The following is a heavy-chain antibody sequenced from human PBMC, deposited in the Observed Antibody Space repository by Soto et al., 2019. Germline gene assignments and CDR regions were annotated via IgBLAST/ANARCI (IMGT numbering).Heavy chain of an antibody. Sequence: SETLSLTCTVSGGSISSYYWSWIRQPPGKGLEWIGYIYYSGSTNYNPSLKSRVTISVDTSKNQFSLKLSSVTAADTAVYYCASHTSGYVEPLFDYWGQGTLVTVPQ. D-gene: IGHD5-12*01. CDR1: GGSISSYY. CDR3: ASHTSGYVEPLFDY. V-gene: IGHV4-59*01. CDR2: IYYSGST. J-gene: IGHJ4*02.